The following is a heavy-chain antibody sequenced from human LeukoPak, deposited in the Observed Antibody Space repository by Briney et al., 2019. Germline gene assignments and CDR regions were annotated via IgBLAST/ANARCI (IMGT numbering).Heavy chain of an antibody. J-gene: IGHJ4*02. Sequence: HPGRSLRLSCAASGFTFDDYAMHWVRQAPGKGLEWVSGISWNSGSIGYADSVKGRFTISRDNAKNSLYLQLNSLRAEDTALYYCAKGLKVRSYGSDWYAAFDYWGQGTLVTVSS. CDR1: GFTFDDYA. CDR3: AKGLKVRSYGSDWYAAFDY. CDR2: ISWNSGSI. V-gene: IGHV3-9*01. D-gene: IGHD6-19*01.